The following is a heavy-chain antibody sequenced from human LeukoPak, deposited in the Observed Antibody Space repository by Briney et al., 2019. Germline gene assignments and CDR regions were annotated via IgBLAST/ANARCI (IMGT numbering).Heavy chain of an antibody. CDR3: ARDVAAAGTRYFDY. CDR2: IYYSGST. CDR1: GGSISSGCYY. Sequence: SETLSLTCTVSGGSISSGCYYWSWIRQHPGKGLEWIGYIYYSGSTYYNPSLKSRVTISVDTSKNQFSLKLNSVTAADTAVYYCARDVAAAGTRYFDYWGQGTLVTASS. V-gene: IGHV4-31*03. D-gene: IGHD6-13*01. J-gene: IGHJ4*02.